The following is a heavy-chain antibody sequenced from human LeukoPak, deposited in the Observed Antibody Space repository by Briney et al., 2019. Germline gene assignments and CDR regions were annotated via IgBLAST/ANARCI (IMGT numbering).Heavy chain of an antibody. CDR3: AKDLAGIVVVPAAPDY. V-gene: IGHV3-74*01. Sequence: GGSLRLSCAASGFSFSSFSMHWVRQAPGKGPVWVSRITRESGTDYADSVRGRFTISRDNAKNTLYLQMNSLRAEDTAVYYCAKDLAGIVVVPAAPDYWGQGTLVTVSS. CDR1: GFSFSSFS. D-gene: IGHD2-2*01. J-gene: IGHJ4*02. CDR2: ITRESGT.